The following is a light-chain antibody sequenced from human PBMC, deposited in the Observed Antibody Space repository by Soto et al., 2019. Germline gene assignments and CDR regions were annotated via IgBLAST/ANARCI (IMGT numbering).Light chain of an antibody. CDR2: DAS. Sequence: DIHMTLSASSLSASVGNRVTIVCRASQSVNKWLAWFQQKPGKVPKLLIFDASTLQTGVPSRFGGGGSGTEFTLTISGLQPDDFATYYCQQYNSYSPWTFGPGTKVDIK. CDR1: QSVNKW. CDR3: QQYNSYSPWT. J-gene: IGKJ1*01. V-gene: IGKV1-5*02.